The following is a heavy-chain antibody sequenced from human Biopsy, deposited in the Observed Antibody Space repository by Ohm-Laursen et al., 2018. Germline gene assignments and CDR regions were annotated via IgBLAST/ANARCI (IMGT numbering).Heavy chain of an antibody. Sequence: SLRLSCTASGVTLSGYGMNWVRQAPGKGLEWVSSISASSSYIYYADSVKGRFTDSRDNTKNTLYLQMNSLRAADTAIYFCATELLPPGVGGPWLDSWGQGTLVTVSS. CDR3: ATELLPPGVGGPWLDS. V-gene: IGHV3-21*06. D-gene: IGHD3-10*01. CDR1: GVTLSGYG. J-gene: IGHJ5*01. CDR2: ISASSSYI.